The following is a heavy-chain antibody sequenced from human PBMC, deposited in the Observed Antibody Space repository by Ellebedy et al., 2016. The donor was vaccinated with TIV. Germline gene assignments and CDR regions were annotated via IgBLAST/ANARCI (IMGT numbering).Heavy chain of an antibody. CDR1: GGSMKNYY. CDR3: ARGPRRYFDY. CDR2: IFYSGST. Sequence: MPSETLSLTCTVPGGSMKNYYWTWTRQPPGKGLEWLGQIFYSGSTNYNPSLKSRVTISVDTSKNQFSLKLSSVTAADTAVYYCARGPRRYFDYWGQGTLVTVSS. J-gene: IGHJ4*02. V-gene: IGHV4-59*01.